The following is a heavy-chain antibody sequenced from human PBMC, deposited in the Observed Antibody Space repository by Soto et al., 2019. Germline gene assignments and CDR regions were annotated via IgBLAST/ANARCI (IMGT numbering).Heavy chain of an antibody. Sequence: EVQLVESGGGLVQPGGSLRLSCAASGFTFSGYWMKWVRQAPGKGLEWVATIKEDGSEKYYVDSVKGRFTISRDSAKNAVHLQMNSLRVEDTAVYYCASTRGYGGQGTLVTVSS. J-gene: IGHJ4*02. CDR2: IKEDGSEK. V-gene: IGHV3-7*05. CDR3: ASTRGY. CDR1: GFTFSGYW. D-gene: IGHD2-2*01.